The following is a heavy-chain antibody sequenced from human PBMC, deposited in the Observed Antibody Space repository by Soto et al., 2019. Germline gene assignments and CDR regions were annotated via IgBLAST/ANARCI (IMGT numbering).Heavy chain of an antibody. D-gene: IGHD2-21*02. CDR3: IQSRCGGDCLQSYASYYYYGMDV. CDR2: IYWDDVK. Sequence: QITLKESGPTLVKPTQTLTLTCTFSAFSLSTGGVGVGWIRQPPGKALEWLALIYWDDVKRYSPSLRSRLTITKDTSKNQVVLTMTNMDPVDTASYYCIQSRCGGDCLQSYASYYYYGMDVWGQGTTVTVSS. V-gene: IGHV2-5*02. CDR1: AFSLSTGGVG. J-gene: IGHJ6*02.